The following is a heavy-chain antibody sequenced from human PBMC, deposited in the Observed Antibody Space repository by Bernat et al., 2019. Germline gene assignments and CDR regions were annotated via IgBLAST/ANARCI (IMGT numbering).Heavy chain of an antibody. CDR1: GFSMSTSGVA. CDR3: ARRGYSSGWYSYFAY. J-gene: IGHJ4*02. CDR2: IYWDDDK. D-gene: IGHD6-19*01. V-gene: IGHV2-5*02. Sequence: QITLQESGPTLVKATETLTLTCTFSGFSMSTSGVAVGWIRQPPGRALEWLALIYWDDDKRYSPSLKSRLTITKDTSKNQVVLTMTNMDPVDTATYYCARRGYSSGWYSYFAYWGEGTQVTVSS.